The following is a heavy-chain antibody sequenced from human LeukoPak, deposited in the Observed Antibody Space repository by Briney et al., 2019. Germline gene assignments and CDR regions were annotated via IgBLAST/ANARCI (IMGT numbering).Heavy chain of an antibody. Sequence: PSETLSLTCTVSGGSISSYYWSGIRQPAGKGLEWIGRIYTSGSTNYNPSLKRRVTMSVDTSKNQFSLKLSSVTAADTAVYYCARDRAGRYYYDSSGYSGSILFDLWGRGTLVTVSS. CDR3: ARDRAGRYYYDSSGYSGSILFDL. CDR2: IYTSGST. D-gene: IGHD3-22*01. J-gene: IGHJ2*01. V-gene: IGHV4-4*07. CDR1: GGSISSYY.